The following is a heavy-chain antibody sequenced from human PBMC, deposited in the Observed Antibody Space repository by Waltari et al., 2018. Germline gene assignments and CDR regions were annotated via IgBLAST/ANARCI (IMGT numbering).Heavy chain of an antibody. Sequence: EVPLVESGGGLIQPGGSLRLSCAASGFTVSSSHMSWVRQAPGKGLEWVSVLYTSDGTYYADSVRGRFTISRDNAKNTLYLQMNSLRAEDTALYYCAREQRTYYFDYWGQGTLVTVSS. D-gene: IGHD6-25*01. CDR1: GFTVSSSH. CDR2: LYTSDGT. CDR3: AREQRTYYFDY. V-gene: IGHV3-53*01. J-gene: IGHJ4*02.